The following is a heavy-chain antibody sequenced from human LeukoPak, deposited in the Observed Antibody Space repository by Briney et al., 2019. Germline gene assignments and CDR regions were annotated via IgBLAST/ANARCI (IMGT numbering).Heavy chain of an antibody. CDR3: AKLWFGELRPFDY. CDR1: GFTFSSYA. V-gene: IGHV3-30*18. CDR2: ISYDGSNK. J-gene: IGHJ4*02. D-gene: IGHD3-10*01. Sequence: GGSLRLSCAASGFTFSSYAMSWVRQAPGKGLEWVAVISYDGSNKYYADSVKGRFTISRDNSKNTLYLQMNSLRAEDTAVYYCAKLWFGELRPFDYWGQGTLVTVSS.